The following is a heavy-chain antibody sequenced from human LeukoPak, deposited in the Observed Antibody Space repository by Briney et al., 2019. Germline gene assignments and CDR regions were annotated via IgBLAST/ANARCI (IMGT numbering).Heavy chain of an antibody. CDR3: AKRGRIAVAGPLDY. CDR1: GFTFSSYA. Sequence: GGSLRLSCAASGFTFSSYAMSWVRQAPGKGLEWVSAISGSGGSTYYADSVKGRFTISRDNSKNTLYLQMNSLGAEDTAVYYCAKRGRIAVAGPLDYWGQGTLVTVSS. CDR2: ISGSGGST. D-gene: IGHD6-19*01. V-gene: IGHV3-23*01. J-gene: IGHJ4*02.